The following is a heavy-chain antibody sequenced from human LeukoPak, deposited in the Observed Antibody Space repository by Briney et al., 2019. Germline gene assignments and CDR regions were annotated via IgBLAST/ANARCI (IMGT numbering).Heavy chain of an antibody. D-gene: IGHD3-10*01. CDR1: GGSFSGYY. CDR3: ARGQPATKGRIYYGSGSYRYYFDY. CDR2: INHSGST. Sequence: SETLSLTXAVYGGSFSGYYWSWIRQPPGKGLEWIGEINHSGSTNYNPSLKSRVTISVDTSKNQFSLKLSSVTAADTAVYYCARGQPATKGRIYYGSGSYRYYFDYWGQGTLVTVSS. V-gene: IGHV4-34*01. J-gene: IGHJ4*02.